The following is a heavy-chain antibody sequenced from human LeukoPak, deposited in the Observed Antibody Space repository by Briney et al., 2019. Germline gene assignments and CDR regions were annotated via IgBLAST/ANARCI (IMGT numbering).Heavy chain of an antibody. CDR2: ISGSGGST. Sequence: GGSLRLSCAASGFTFSSYAMSWVRQAPGKGLEGVSAISGSGGSTYYADSVKGRFTISRDNSKNTLYLQMNSLRAEDTAVYYCAKVEGSSGGFFDYWGQGTLVTVSS. CDR3: AKVEGSSGGFFDY. J-gene: IGHJ4*02. D-gene: IGHD6-19*01. V-gene: IGHV3-23*01. CDR1: GFTFSSYA.